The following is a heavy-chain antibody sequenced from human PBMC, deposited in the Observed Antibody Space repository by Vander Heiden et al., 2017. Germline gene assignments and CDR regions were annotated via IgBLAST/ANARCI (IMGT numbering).Heavy chain of an antibody. CDR1: GFTFSNAW. D-gene: IGHD2-15*01. CDR3: TTDRRYCSGGSCGDY. Sequence: EVQLVASGGGWVKPGGSLRLSCAASGFTFSNAWMSWVRQAPGKGLEWVGRIKSKTDGGTTDYAAPVKGRFTISRDDSKNTLYLQMNSLKTEDTAVYYCTTDRRYCSGGSCGDYWGQGTLVTVSS. CDR2: IKSKTDGGTT. V-gene: IGHV3-15*01. J-gene: IGHJ4*02.